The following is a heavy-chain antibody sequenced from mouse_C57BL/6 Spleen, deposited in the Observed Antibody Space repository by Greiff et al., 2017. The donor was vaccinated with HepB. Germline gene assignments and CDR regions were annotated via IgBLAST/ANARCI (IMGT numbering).Heavy chain of an antibody. Sequence: EVKLMESGGDLVKPGGSLKLSCAASGFTFSSYGMSWVRQTPDKRLEWVATISSGGSYTYYPDSVKGRFTISRDNAKNTLYLQMSSLKSEDTAMYYCARQETTERWFAYWGQGTLVTVSA. D-gene: IGHD1-1*01. CDR2: ISSGGSYT. J-gene: IGHJ3*01. V-gene: IGHV5-6*01. CDR1: GFTFSSYG. CDR3: ARQETTERWFAY.